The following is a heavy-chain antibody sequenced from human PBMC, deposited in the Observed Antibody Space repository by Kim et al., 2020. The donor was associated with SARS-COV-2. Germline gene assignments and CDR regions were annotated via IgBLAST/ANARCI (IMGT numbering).Heavy chain of an antibody. D-gene: IGHD2-15*01. CDR3: AKAWRWYPNLDS. J-gene: IGHJ4*02. V-gene: IGHV3-23*01. Sequence: FYADSVKGRFTISRANSKNTLYLQMNSLRAEDTAIYYCAKAWRWYPNLDSWGQGTLVTVSS.